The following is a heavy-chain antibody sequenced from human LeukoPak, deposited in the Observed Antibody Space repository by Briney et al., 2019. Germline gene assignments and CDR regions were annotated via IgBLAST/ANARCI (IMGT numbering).Heavy chain of an antibody. CDR2: IIPIFGTA. V-gene: IGHV1-69*13. CDR1: GGTFSSYA. CDR3: ARARAYDFWSGYSNWFDP. D-gene: IGHD3-3*01. J-gene: IGHJ5*02. Sequence: ASVKVSCKASGGTFSSYAISWVRQAPGQGLEWMGGIIPIFGTANYAQKFQGRVTTTADESTSTAYMELSSLRSEDTAVYYCARARAYDFWSGYSNWFDPWGQGTLVTVSS.